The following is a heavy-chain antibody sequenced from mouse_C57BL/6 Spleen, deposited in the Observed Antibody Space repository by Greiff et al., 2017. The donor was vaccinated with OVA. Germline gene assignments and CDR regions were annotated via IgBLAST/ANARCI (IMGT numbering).Heavy chain of an antibody. Sequence: VQLQQPGAEFVKPGASVKLSCKASGYTFTSYWMHWVKQRPGRGLEWIGRIDPNSGGTKYNEKFKSKATLTVDKPSSPAYMQLSSLTSEDSAVYYCARPGYYGSSYDGWYFDVWGTGTTVTVSS. CDR1: GYTFTSYW. D-gene: IGHD1-1*01. CDR2: IDPNSGGT. V-gene: IGHV1-72*01. CDR3: ARPGYYGSSYDGWYFDV. J-gene: IGHJ1*03.